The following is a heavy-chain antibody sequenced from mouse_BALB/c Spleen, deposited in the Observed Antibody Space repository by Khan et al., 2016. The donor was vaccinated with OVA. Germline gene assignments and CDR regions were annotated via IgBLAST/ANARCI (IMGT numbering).Heavy chain of an antibody. D-gene: IGHD1-1*01. Sequence: EVELVESGGGLVQPGGSRKLSCAASGFTFSNFGMHWVRQAPEKGLEWVAFISSGSFTIYYADTVKGRFTIYSENATTTLLLQIHSLRSDDTAMYYCARYYYGSTWDYWGQGPTLTVSS. CDR1: GFTFSNFG. CDR3: ARYYYGSTWDY. CDR2: ISSGSFTI. V-gene: IGHV5-17*02. J-gene: IGHJ2*01.